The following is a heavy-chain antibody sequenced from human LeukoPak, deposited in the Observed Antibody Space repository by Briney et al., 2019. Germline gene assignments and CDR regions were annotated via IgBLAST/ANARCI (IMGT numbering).Heavy chain of an antibody. CDR1: GGSISSYY. CDR3: ARGGSSSSWPFYY. V-gene: IGHV4-59*01. Sequence: SETLSLTCTVSGGSISSYYWSWMRQHPGKELEWIGYIHYSGSTNYNPSLKSRVTMSVDTSKNQFSLKLTSVTAADTAVYYCARGGSSSSWPFYYWGQGTLVTVSS. CDR2: IHYSGST. D-gene: IGHD6-13*01. J-gene: IGHJ4*02.